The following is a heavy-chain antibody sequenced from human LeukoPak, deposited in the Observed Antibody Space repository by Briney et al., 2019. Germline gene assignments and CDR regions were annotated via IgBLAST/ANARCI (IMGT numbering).Heavy chain of an antibody. J-gene: IGHJ4*02. CDR3: AKAPYGGNLYFDY. Sequence: GESLKISCKGSGYSFNSNWIGWVRQMPGKGLEWMGIIYPGDSDTRYSPSFQGQVTISADKSISTAYLQWSSLKASDTAMYYCAKAPYGGNLYFDYWGQGTLVTVSS. D-gene: IGHD4-23*01. CDR1: GYSFNSNW. CDR2: IYPGDSDT. V-gene: IGHV5-51*01.